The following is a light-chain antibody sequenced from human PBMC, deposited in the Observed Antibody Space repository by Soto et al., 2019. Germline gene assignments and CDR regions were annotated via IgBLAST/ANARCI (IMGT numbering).Light chain of an antibody. CDR3: QQYFSAHLT. J-gene: IGKJ4*01. CDR2: RAS. CDR1: QSLLNSANDKIH. Sequence: DIVMTQSPASLAVSLGERATINCKSSQSLLNSANDKIHLAWYQQKPGQPPKLLIWRASTRDSGVPDRFSGSGYGTDITLTIDSLQAEDVATYYGQQYFSAHLTFGGGTKVEI. V-gene: IGKV4-1*01.